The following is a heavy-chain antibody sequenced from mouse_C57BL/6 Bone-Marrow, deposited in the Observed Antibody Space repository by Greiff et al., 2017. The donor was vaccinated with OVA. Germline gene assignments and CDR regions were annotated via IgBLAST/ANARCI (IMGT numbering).Heavy chain of an antibody. V-gene: IGHV5-16*01. CDR2: INYDGSST. D-gene: IGHD4-1*01. J-gene: IGHJ1*03. CDR1: GFTFSDYY. Sequence: EVNVVESEGGLVQPGSSMKLSCTASGFTFSDYYMAWVRQVPEKGLEWVANINYDGSSTYYLASLKSRFIISRDNAKNILYLQMSSLKSEDTATYYCAREGGTGTPYWYFDVWGTGTTVTVTS. CDR3: AREGGTGTPYWYFDV.